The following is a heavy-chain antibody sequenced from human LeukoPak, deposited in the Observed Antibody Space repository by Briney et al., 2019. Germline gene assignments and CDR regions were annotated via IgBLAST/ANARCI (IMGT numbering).Heavy chain of an antibody. CDR3: AKNGGPHGMDV. Sequence: GNSLRLSCATSGFTFSSIWMSWVRQAPGKGLEWVANIKHDGSETNYVDSVKGRFTISRDNAKNSLHLQMNSLRVEDTAVYYCAKNGGPHGMDVWGQGTTVTVSS. V-gene: IGHV3-7*02. CDR1: GFTFSSIW. CDR2: IKHDGSET. J-gene: IGHJ6*02. D-gene: IGHD3-16*01.